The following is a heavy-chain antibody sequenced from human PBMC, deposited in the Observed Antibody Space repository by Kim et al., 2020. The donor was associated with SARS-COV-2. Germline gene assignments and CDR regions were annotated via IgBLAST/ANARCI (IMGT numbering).Heavy chain of an antibody. Sequence: SGPTLVNPTQTLTLTCTFSGFSLSTSGMCVSWIRQPPGKALEWLALIDWDDDKYYSTSLKTRLTISKDTSKNQVVLTMTNMDPVDTATYYCARLLRSRGRGAFDIWGQGTMVTVSS. J-gene: IGHJ3*02. CDR3: ARLLRSRGRGAFDI. V-gene: IGHV2-70*01. D-gene: IGHD2-2*01. CDR1: GFSLSTSGMC. CDR2: IDWDDDK.